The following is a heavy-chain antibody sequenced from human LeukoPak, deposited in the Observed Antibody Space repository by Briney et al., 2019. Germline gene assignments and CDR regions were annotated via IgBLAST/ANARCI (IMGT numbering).Heavy chain of an antibody. CDR2: IGPGGSST. D-gene: IGHD4-23*01. V-gene: IGHV3-74*01. CDR1: GFTFSSYW. J-gene: IGHJ3*02. Sequence: AGGSLRLSCAASGFTFSSYWMHWVRQVPGKGLVWVSRIGPGGSSTTYADYVKGRFTISRDNAKNTLFLQMNSLRAEDTAVYYCARDKYGGNSNAFDIWGQGTPVTVSS. CDR3: ARDKYGGNSNAFDI.